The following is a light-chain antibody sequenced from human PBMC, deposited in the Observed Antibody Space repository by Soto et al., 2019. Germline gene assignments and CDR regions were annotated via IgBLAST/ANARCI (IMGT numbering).Light chain of an antibody. CDR3: HHYGSSSWT. V-gene: IGKV3-20*01. Sequence: EIVLTQSPGTLSLSPGERATLSCRASQSVSSSYLAWFHQKPGQATRLLIYGASSRATSIPGRFSGSGSGTDFTLTISRLEPEDFAVYYCHHYGSSSWTFGQGTKVEIK. CDR1: QSVSSSY. CDR2: GAS. J-gene: IGKJ1*01.